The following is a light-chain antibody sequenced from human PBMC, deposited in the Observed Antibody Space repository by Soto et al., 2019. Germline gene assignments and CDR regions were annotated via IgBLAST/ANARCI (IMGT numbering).Light chain of an antibody. V-gene: IGLV1-44*01. CDR3: ATRDDSLNGYV. CDR2: SNN. CDR1: NSNIGSNT. Sequence: QSVLTQTPSASATPGQRVTISCSGTNSNIGSNTIAWYQQLPGTAPKRLIHSNNQRPSGVPDRFSASKSGNSASLAISGRESEDEADYYCATRDDSLNGYVFGTGTKVTV. J-gene: IGLJ1*01.